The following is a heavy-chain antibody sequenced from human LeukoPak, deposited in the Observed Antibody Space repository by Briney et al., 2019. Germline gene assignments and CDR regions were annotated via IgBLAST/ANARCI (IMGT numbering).Heavy chain of an antibody. D-gene: IGHD2-15*01. Sequence: GGSLRLSCAASGFTFSSYAMSWVRQAPGKGLEWVSYISSSGSTTYYADSVKGRFTISRDNAKNSLYLQMNSLRAEDTAVYYCARGYCSGGSCYFDYWGQGTLVTVSS. J-gene: IGHJ4*02. CDR3: ARGYCSGGSCYFDY. CDR2: ISSSGSTT. CDR1: GFTFSSYA. V-gene: IGHV3-48*03.